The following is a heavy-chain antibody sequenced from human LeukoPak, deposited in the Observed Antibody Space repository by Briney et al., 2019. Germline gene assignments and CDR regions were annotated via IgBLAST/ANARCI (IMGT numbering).Heavy chain of an antibody. CDR1: GGSISSSSYY. CDR3: ARHARSGIAVAGSSFDY. Sequence: SETLSLTCTVSGGSISSSSYYWGWLRQPPGKGLEWIGSIYYSGSTYYNPSLKSRVTISVDTSKNQFSLKLSSVTAADTAVYYCARHARSGIAVAGSSFDYWGQGTLVTVSS. J-gene: IGHJ4*02. CDR2: IYYSGST. D-gene: IGHD6-19*01. V-gene: IGHV4-39*01.